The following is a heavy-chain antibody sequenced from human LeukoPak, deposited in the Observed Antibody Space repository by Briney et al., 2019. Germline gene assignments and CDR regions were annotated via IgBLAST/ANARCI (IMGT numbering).Heavy chain of an antibody. Sequence: GGSLRLSCAVSGFTFSTYGMNWVRQAPGKGLEWISHIDKGGITIYYADSVKGRFTISRDNSKNTLYLQMNSLRAEDTAVYYCANEAARSYYFDYWGQGTLVTVSS. J-gene: IGHJ4*02. V-gene: IGHV3-NL1*01. D-gene: IGHD6-6*01. CDR2: IDKGGITI. CDR3: ANEAARSYYFDY. CDR1: GFTFSTYG.